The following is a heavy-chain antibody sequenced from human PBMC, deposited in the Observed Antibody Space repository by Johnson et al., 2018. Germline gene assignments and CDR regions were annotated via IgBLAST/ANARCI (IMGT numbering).Heavy chain of an antibody. CDR2: IYPGDSDT. D-gene: IGHD3-9*01. CDR3: AIAVSPTGFDI. Sequence: VQLLESGAEVKKPGESLKISCKGSGYSFARYWIGWVRQMPGRGLEWMGLIYPGDSDTRYSPSFQGQVTISADKSISTAHLHWSSLKAPDTAMYYCAIAVSPTGFDIWGQVTKVTVSS. J-gene: IGHJ3*02. V-gene: IGHV5-51*03. CDR1: GYSFARYW.